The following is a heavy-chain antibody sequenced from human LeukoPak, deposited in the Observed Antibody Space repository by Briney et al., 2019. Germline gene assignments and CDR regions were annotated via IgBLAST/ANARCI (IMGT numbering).Heavy chain of an antibody. Sequence: PSETLSLTCTVSDGSISGYYWSWIRQPAGKGLXWXXXIYTSGSTNYNPSLESRVTMSVDTSKNQFSLKLNSVTAADTALYYCARDRGDYGGNSALDYWGQGTLVTVSS. CDR2: IYTSGST. CDR3: ARDRGDYGGNSALDY. J-gene: IGHJ4*02. D-gene: IGHD4-23*01. V-gene: IGHV4-4*07. CDR1: DGSISGYY.